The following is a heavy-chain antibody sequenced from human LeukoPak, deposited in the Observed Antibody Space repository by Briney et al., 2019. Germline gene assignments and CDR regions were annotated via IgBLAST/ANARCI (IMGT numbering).Heavy chain of an antibody. Sequence: GASVKVSCKVSGYTLTELSMHWVRQAPGKGLEWMGGFDPEDGETIYAQKFQGRVTMTEDTSTDTAYMELSSLRSEDTAVYYCATQTMEFYWFDPWGQGTLVTVSS. J-gene: IGHJ5*02. CDR3: ATQTMEFYWFDP. CDR2: FDPEDGET. CDR1: GYTLTELS. D-gene: IGHD3-10*01. V-gene: IGHV1-24*01.